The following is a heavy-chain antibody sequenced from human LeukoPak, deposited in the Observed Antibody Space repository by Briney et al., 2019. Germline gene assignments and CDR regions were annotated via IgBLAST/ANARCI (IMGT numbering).Heavy chain of an antibody. CDR2: IKSKTDGGTT. CDR3: TTLVIVARDRFDP. V-gene: IGHV3-15*01. Sequence: GGSLRLSCAASGFTFSNAWMSWVRQAPGKGLEWVGRIKSKTDGGTTDYAAPVKGRFTISRDDSKNTLYLQMNSLKTEDTAVYYCTTLVIVARDRFDPWGQGTLVTVSS. D-gene: IGHD3-22*01. CDR1: GFTFSNAW. J-gene: IGHJ5*02.